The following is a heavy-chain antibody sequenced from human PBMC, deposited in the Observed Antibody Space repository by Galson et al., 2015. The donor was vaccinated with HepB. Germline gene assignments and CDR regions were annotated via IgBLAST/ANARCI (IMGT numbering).Heavy chain of an antibody. J-gene: IGHJ6*02. CDR1: GFTFSSYA. V-gene: IGHV3-30-3*01. CDR3: ARDPLYRSSWSTNYCYYGVDI. CDR2: ISYDGSNK. D-gene: IGHD6-13*01. Sequence: SLRLSCAASGFTFSSYAVHWVRQTPGKGLEWVAVISYDGSNKYYADSVKGRFTISRDNSKNTLYLEMNTLRPEDTAVYYCARDPLYRSSWSTNYCYYGVDIWGQGTTVTVPS.